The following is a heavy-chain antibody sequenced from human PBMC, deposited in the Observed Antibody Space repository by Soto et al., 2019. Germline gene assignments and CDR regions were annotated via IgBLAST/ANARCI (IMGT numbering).Heavy chain of an antibody. CDR2: ISNEGSDE. V-gene: IGHV3-30*18. CDR3: AKGCGSGGSCYIIDY. J-gene: IGHJ4*02. D-gene: IGHD2-15*01. CDR1: GLTFRTYG. Sequence: QVQLVESGGGVVQPGRSLRLSSEVSGLTFRTYGMHWVRQAPGKGLEWVAIISNEGSDEKYADSVKGRFTISRDNSKNTLYLQMNSLRVEDTAVYYCAKGCGSGGSCYIIDYWGKGTLVTVSS.